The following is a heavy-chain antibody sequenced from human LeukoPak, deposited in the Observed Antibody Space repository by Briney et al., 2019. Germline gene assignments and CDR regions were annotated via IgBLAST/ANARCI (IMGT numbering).Heavy chain of an antibody. V-gene: IGHV3-23*01. CDR3: ARDGGLQYQLHH. J-gene: IGHJ4*02. Sequence: GGSLRLSCAASGFTFSSYAMSWVRQAPGKGLEWVSAISGSGGSTYYADSVKGRFTVSRDNAKNSLYLQMNSLRAEDTAVYYCARDGGLQYQLHHWGQGTLVTVSS. D-gene: IGHD2-2*01. CDR1: GFTFSSYA. CDR2: ISGSGGST.